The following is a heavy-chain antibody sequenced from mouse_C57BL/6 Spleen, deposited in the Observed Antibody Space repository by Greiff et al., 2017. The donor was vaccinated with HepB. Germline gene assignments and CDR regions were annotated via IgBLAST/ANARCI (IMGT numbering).Heavy chain of an antibody. Sequence: EVHLVESGGGLVKPGGSLKLSCAASGFTFSDYGMHWVRQAPEKGLEWVAYISSGSSTIYYADTVKGRFTISRDNAKNTPFLQMTSLRSEDTAMYYCAKGYGNYPWFAYWGQGTLVTVSA. CDR3: AKGYGNYPWFAY. CDR1: GFTFSDYG. CDR2: ISSGSSTI. D-gene: IGHD2-1*01. V-gene: IGHV5-17*01. J-gene: IGHJ3*01.